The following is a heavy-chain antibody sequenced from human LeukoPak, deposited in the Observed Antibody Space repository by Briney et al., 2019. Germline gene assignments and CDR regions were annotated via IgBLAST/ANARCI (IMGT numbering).Heavy chain of an antibody. CDR1: GGSISSYY. CDR2: IYYSGST. J-gene: IGHJ3*02. D-gene: IGHD1-14*01. Sequence: SKTLSLTCTVSGGSISSYYWSWIRQPPGKGLEWIGYIYYSGSTNYNPSLKSRVTISVDTSKNQFSLKLSSVTAADTAVYYCARDHGNGDAFDIWGQGTMVTVSS. V-gene: IGHV4-59*01. CDR3: ARDHGNGDAFDI.